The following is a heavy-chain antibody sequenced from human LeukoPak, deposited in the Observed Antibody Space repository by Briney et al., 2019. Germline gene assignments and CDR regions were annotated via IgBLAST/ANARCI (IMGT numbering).Heavy chain of an antibody. CDR3: ARAPRYYYYMDV. Sequence: HPWGSLLLSCAASGFTVSSNYMSWVRQAPGKGLEWVSVIYSGGSTYYADSVKGRFTISRDNSKNTLYPQMNSLRAEDTAVYYCARAPRYYYYMDVWGKGTTVTVSS. V-gene: IGHV3-53*01. J-gene: IGHJ6*03. CDR2: IYSGGST. CDR1: GFTVSSNY.